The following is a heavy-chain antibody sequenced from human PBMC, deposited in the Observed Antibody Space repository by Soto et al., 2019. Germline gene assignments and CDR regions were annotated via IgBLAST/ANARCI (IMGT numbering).Heavy chain of an antibody. J-gene: IGHJ6*03. D-gene: IGHD1-26*01. CDR1: GYSFTSYW. CDR2: IDPSDSYT. CDR3: ARHALSIVGATTYYYMDV. Sequence: GESLKISCKGSGYSFTSYWISWVRQMPGKGLEWMGRIDPSDSYTNYSPSFQGHVTISADKSISTAYLQWSSLKASDTAMYYCARHALSIVGATTYYYMDVWGKGTTVTVSS. V-gene: IGHV5-10-1*01.